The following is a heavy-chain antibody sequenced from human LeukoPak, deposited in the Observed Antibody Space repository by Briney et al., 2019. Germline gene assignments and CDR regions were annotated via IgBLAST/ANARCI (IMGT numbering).Heavy chain of an antibody. Sequence: GGSLRLSCAASGFTFSSYSMNWVRQAPGKGLEWVSSISSSSSYIYYADSVKGRFTISRDNAKNSLYVQMNSLRAEDTAVYYCAREPVAGTAPRWGQGTLVTVSS. D-gene: IGHD6-19*01. J-gene: IGHJ4*02. CDR2: ISSSSSYI. V-gene: IGHV3-21*01. CDR1: GFTFSSYS. CDR3: AREPVAGTAPR.